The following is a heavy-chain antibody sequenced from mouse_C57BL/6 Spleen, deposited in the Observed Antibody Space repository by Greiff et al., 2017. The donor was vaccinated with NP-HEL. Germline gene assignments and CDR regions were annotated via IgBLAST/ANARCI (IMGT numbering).Heavy chain of an antibody. CDR2: IYPGNSDT. V-gene: IGHV1-5*01. CDR3: TVYYGSSYGYAMDY. Sequence: EVQLQQSGTVLARPGASVKMSCKTSGYTFTSYWMHWVKQRPGQGLAWIGAIYPGNSDTSYNQKFKGKAKLTAVTSASTAYMELSSLTNEDSAVYYCTVYYGSSYGYAMDYWGQGTSVTVSS. CDR1: GYTFTSYW. D-gene: IGHD1-1*01. J-gene: IGHJ4*01.